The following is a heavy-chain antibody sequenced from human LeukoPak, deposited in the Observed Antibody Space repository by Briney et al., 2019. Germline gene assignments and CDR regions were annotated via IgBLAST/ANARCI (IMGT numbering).Heavy chain of an antibody. CDR3: ARGNRRGPYYFDY. D-gene: IGHD1-14*01. V-gene: IGHV3-30*14. CDR1: GFTFSSYA. J-gene: IGHJ4*02. Sequence: GGSLRLSCAASGFTFSSYAMHWVRQAPGKGLEWVAVISYDGSNKYYADSVKGRFTISRDNSKNTLYLQMNSLRAEDTAVYYCARGNRRGPYYFDYWGQGTLVTVSS. CDR2: ISYDGSNK.